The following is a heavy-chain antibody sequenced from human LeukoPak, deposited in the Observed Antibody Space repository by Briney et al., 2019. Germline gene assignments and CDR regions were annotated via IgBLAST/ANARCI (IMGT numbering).Heavy chain of an antibody. CDR1: GFTFSSYA. V-gene: IGHV3-30-3*01. CDR2: ISYDGSDK. D-gene: IGHD6-19*01. J-gene: IGHJ4*02. CDR3: ARADGSVAGPPSGH. Sequence: GGSLRLSCAASGFTFSSYAMHWVRHAPGKGLEWVAIISYDGSDKYYADSVKGRLTISRDNSKSTLYLQMISLRTEDTAVYYCARADGSVAGPPSGHWGQGTLVTVSS.